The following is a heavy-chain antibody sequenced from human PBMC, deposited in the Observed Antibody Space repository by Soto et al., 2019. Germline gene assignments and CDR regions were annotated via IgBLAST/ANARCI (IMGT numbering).Heavy chain of an antibody. Sequence: QVQLVQSGAGVKKPGSSVKVSCKASGGTFRTYGITWVRQAPGQGLEWMGGIIPIFGTTNYAQKFQGRVTITADESTSTAYMELISLRYDDTAVYFCARGRQLGIDYHYYEMDVWGQGTAVTVSS. CDR3: ARGRQLGIDYHYYEMDV. CDR2: IIPIFGTT. CDR1: GGTFRTYG. J-gene: IGHJ6*02. D-gene: IGHD6-6*01. V-gene: IGHV1-69*12.